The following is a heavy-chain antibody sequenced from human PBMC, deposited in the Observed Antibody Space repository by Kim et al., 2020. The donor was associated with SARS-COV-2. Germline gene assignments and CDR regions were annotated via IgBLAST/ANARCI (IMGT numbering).Heavy chain of an antibody. CDR2: ISGGGDST. V-gene: IGHV3-23*01. Sequence: GGSLRLSCAASGFTFSSHAMSWVRQAPGKGLEWVSRISGGGDSTYYADSVKGRFTISRDNSKNTLSLQMNSLRADDTAVYYCAEVGAAGYWGQGILVTVSS. J-gene: IGHJ4*02. D-gene: IGHD2-15*01. CDR1: GFTFSSHA. CDR3: AEVGAAGY.